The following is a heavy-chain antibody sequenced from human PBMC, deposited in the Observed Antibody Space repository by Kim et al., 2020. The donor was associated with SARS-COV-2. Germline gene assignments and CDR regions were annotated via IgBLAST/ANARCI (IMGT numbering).Heavy chain of an antibody. CDR2: IYYSGGT. CDR3: ARRGSRGRFDP. J-gene: IGHJ5*02. V-gene: IGHV4-59*08. Sequence: SETLSLTCTVSGGSISSYYWSWIRQPPGKGLEWIGYIYYSGGTNYNPSLKSRVTISVDTSKNQFSLKLSSVTAADTAVYYCARRGSRGRFDPWGQGTLVTVSS. CDR1: GGSISSYY. D-gene: IGHD3-10*01.